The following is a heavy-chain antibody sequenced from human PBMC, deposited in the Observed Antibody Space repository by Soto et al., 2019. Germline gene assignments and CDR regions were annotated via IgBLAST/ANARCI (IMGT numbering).Heavy chain of an antibody. V-gene: IGHV4-39*02. CDR2: IYYDGST. J-gene: IGHJ3*01. D-gene: IGHD3-10*01. CDR1: GGSVTTSSYN. Sequence: SETLSLTCSVSGGSVTTSSYNWDWIRQPPGKGLEWIGTIYYDGSTSYNPSLKSQVTISVDTSKNHFALKVNSVTAADTAVYYCARFYGNAFDVWGRGTVVTVSS. CDR3: ARFYGNAFDV.